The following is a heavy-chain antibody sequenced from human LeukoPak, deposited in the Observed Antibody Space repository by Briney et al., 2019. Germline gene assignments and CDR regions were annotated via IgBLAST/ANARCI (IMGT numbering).Heavy chain of an antibody. D-gene: IGHD6-19*01. V-gene: IGHV4-4*07. CDR3: ARLGLGEQWLSSPYFDY. J-gene: IGHJ4*02. Sequence: SETLSLTCTVSGGSISSYYWSWIRQPAGKGLEWIGRIYTSGSTNYNPSLKSRVTMSVGTSKNQFSLKLSSVTAADTAVYYCARLGLGEQWLSSPYFDYWGQGTLVTVSS. CDR1: GGSISSYY. CDR2: IYTSGST.